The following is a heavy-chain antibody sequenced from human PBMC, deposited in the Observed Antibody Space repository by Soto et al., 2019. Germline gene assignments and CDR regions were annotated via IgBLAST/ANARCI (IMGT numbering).Heavy chain of an antibody. V-gene: IGHV3-48*02. CDR3: AREISVAGGHFDY. CDR2: ISSSSSTI. Sequence: PGGSLRLSFTASGFTFSSYGMNWVRQAPGKGLEWVSSISSSSSTIYYADSVRGRFTISRDNAKNSLYLQMNSLRDEDTAVYYCAREISVAGGHFDYWGQGTLVTVSS. J-gene: IGHJ4*02. D-gene: IGHD6-19*01. CDR1: GFTFSSYG.